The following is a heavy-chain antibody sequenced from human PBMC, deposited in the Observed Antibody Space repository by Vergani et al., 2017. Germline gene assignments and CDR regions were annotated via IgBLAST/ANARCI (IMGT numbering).Heavy chain of an antibody. J-gene: IGHJ4*02. V-gene: IGHV1-2*02. Sequence: QVQLVQSGAEVKKPGASVRVSCRASGNTFNGYYIRWVRQAPGQGLEWMGWINPKNGGTISSQKFQGRVSMTGDTSISTVYVELRGLKSDDTAVYYCARSMSLTKLIPGDYWGQGTLVAVSS. CDR1: GNTFNGYY. CDR2: INPKNGGT. D-gene: IGHD1-14*01. CDR3: ARSMSLTKLIPGDY.